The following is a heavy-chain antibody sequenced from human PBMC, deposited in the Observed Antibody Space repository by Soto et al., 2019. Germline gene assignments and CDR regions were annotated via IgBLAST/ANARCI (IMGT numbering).Heavy chain of an antibody. CDR1: GGSISSSSYY. CDR3: ARRPLGEQPGLTVEYYFDY. V-gene: IGHV4-39*01. D-gene: IGHD6-13*01. Sequence: QLQLQESGPGLVKPSETLSLTCTVSGGSISSSSYYWGWIRQPPGKGLEWIGSIYYSGSTYYNPSLKSRVTISVDTSKNQFSLKLSSVTAADTAVYYCARRPLGEQPGLTVEYYFDYWGQGTLVTVSS. J-gene: IGHJ4*02. CDR2: IYYSGST.